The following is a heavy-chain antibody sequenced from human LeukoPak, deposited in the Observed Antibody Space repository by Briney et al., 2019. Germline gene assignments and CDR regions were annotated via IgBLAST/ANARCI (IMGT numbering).Heavy chain of an antibody. D-gene: IGHD6-13*01. Sequence: GGSLRLSCAASGFIFSSYGMHWVRQAPGKGLEWVSSISGSDETTYYADSVKGRFTISRDNSKNTLYLQMNSLRAEDTAVYYCANNRYSSRWRGAFDVWGQGTMVTVSS. CDR2: ISGSDETT. V-gene: IGHV3-23*01. CDR1: GFIFSSYG. CDR3: ANNRYSSRWRGAFDV. J-gene: IGHJ3*01.